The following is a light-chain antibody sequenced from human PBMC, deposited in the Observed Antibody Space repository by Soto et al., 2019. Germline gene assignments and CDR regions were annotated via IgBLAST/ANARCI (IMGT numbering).Light chain of an antibody. J-gene: IGKJ5*01. Sequence: DIQMTQSPPSVSASVGDRVTITCRASQDVGKWLAWYQQKPGKAPTLLIHGAYSLQSGVQPRYSGSGYGTDFTLTIRSLQPEDFATYYCKQANSFPITFGQGTRLEIK. CDR2: GAY. V-gene: IGKV1-12*01. CDR1: QDVGKW. CDR3: KQANSFPIT.